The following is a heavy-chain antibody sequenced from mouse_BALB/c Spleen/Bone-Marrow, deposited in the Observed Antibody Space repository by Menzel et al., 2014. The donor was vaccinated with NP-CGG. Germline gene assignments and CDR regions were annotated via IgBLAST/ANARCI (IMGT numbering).Heavy chain of an antibody. Sequence: VQLQQSGAELMKPGASVKISCKATGYTFSNYWIDWVEQRPGHGLEWIGEILPGSGTANYNEKFKGKATFTADTSSNTAYMQLSSLTSEDSALYYCARASVVPYYFDFWGQGTTLTVSS. CDR3: ARASVVPYYFDF. J-gene: IGHJ2*01. CDR1: GYTFSNYW. CDR2: ILPGSGTA. V-gene: IGHV1-9*01. D-gene: IGHD1-1*01.